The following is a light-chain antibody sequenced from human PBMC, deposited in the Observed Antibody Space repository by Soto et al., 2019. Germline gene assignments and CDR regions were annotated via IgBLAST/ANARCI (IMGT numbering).Light chain of an antibody. CDR1: QSVLSSSNSRHF. J-gene: IGKJ4*01. CDR2: WAS. Sequence: DIVMTQSPDSLTVSLGERATINCKSSQSVLSSSNSRHFLSWLQQKTGQHPKLLISWASTRESGVPDRFSGSGSGTDFTLTISSLLAEDGAVYCCQQHYGDPLTFGGGTKVEI. CDR3: QQHYGDPLT. V-gene: IGKV4-1*01.